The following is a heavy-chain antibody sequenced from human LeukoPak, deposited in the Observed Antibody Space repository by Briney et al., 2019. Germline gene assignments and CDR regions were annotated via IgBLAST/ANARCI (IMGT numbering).Heavy chain of an antibody. CDR3: ARGGSSYYWFDP. CDR1: GHTFTDYY. Sequence: ASVKVSCKASGHTFTDYYMQWVRQAPGQGLEWMGWVNPNSGGTKYVQKFQGRVTMTRDTSISTAYMELSRLRFDDTAVYYCARGGSSYYWFDPWGQGTLVTVSS. D-gene: IGHD6-13*01. V-gene: IGHV1-2*02. J-gene: IGHJ5*02. CDR2: VNPNSGGT.